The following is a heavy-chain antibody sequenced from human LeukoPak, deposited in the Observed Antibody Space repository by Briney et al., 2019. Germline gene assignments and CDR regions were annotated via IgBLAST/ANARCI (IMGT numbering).Heavy chain of an antibody. CDR1: GGSISSYY. Sequence: SETLSLTCTASGGSISSYYWSWIRQPAGKGLEWIGRIYTSGSTNYNPSLKSRVTMSVDTSKNQFSLKLSSVTAADTAVYYCARVGGARFLDFYFDYWGQGTLVTVSS. V-gene: IGHV4-4*07. CDR2: IYTSGST. J-gene: IGHJ4*02. CDR3: ARVGGARFLDFYFDY. D-gene: IGHD3-3*01.